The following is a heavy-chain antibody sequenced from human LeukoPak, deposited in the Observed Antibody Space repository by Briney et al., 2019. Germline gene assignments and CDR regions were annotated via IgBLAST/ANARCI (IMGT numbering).Heavy chain of an antibody. CDR2: ISYDGDNK. CDR3: AKDRLLLARGVIDAFDI. CDR1: GFTFSTYG. J-gene: IGHJ3*02. V-gene: IGHV3-30*18. Sequence: PGGSLRLSCAASGFTFSTYGMHWVRQAPGKGLEWVADISYDGDNKYFVDSVKGRFTISRDNSKNTLYLQMNSLRAEDTAVYYCAKDRLLLARGVIDAFDIWGQGTMVTVSS. D-gene: IGHD3-10*01.